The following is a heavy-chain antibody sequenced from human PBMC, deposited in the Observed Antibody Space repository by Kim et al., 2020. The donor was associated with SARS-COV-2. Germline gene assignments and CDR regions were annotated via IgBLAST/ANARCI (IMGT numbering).Heavy chain of an antibody. CDR1: GFTFSDYA. D-gene: IGHD3-10*01. CDR2: INAGSGNT. Sequence: ASVKVSCKASGFTFSDYAMYWVRQAPGQRLEWMGWINAGSGNTRYSQKFQGRVTITWDTSASTAYMDLTSLRFEDTAVYYCARERFGGSFDYWGQGTRVT. CDR3: ARERFGGSFDY. J-gene: IGHJ4*02. V-gene: IGHV1-3*01.